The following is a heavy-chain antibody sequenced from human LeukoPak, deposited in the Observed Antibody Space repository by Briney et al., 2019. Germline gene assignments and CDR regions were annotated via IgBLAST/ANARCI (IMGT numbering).Heavy chain of an antibody. Sequence: PSETLSLTCTVSGGSISSYYWGWIRQPAGKGLEWIGRIYTSGSTNYNPSLKSRVTISVDKSKNQFSLKLSSVTAADTAVYYCARDPKPEGFDYWGQGTLVTVSS. J-gene: IGHJ4*02. CDR2: IYTSGST. V-gene: IGHV4-4*07. CDR1: GGSISSYY. CDR3: ARDPKPEGFDY.